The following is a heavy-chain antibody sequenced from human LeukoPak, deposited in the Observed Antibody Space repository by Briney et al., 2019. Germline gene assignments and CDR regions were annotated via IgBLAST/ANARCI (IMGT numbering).Heavy chain of an antibody. J-gene: IGHJ6*03. V-gene: IGHV4-59*01. CDR2: IYYSGST. CDR3: ARRGYSGYDYEDYYYYYMDV. Sequence: PSETLSLTCTVSGGSISSYYWSWIRQPPGKGLEWIGCIYYSGSTNYNPSFKSRVTISVDTSKNQFSLKLSSVTAADTAVYYCARRGYSGYDYEDYYYYYMDVWGKGTTVTVSS. CDR1: GGSISSYY. D-gene: IGHD5-12*01.